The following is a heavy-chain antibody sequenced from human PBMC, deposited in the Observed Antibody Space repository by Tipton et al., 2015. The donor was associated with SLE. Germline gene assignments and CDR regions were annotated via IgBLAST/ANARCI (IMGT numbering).Heavy chain of an antibody. Sequence: TLSLTCTVSGGSISSGGYYWSWIRQHPGKGLEWIGYIYYSGSTYYNPSLKSRVTISVDTSKNQFSLKLSPVTAADTAVYYCARSGGVVVPAAPVAYFQHWGQGTLVTVSS. V-gene: IGHV4-31*03. J-gene: IGHJ1*01. CDR1: GGSISSGGYY. CDR2: IYYSGST. D-gene: IGHD2-2*01. CDR3: ARSGGVVVPAAPVAYFQH.